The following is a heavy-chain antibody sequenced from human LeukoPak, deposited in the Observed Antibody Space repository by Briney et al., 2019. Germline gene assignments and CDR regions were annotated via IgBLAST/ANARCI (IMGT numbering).Heavy chain of an antibody. CDR2: IYASGNT. CDR3: ARQGVATAIDY. J-gene: IGHJ4*02. D-gene: IGHD2-21*02. CDR1: GGSISSYY. V-gene: IGHV4-4*07. Sequence: SETLSLTCTVSGGSISSYYWSWIRQPPGKGLEWIGRIYASGNTNYNPSLKGRVTMSVDTSKNLFALKLSSVTAADTAVYYCARQGVATAIDYWGQGTLVTVSS.